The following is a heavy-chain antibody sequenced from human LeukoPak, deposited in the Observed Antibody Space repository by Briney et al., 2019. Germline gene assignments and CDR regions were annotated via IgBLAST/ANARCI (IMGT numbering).Heavy chain of an antibody. CDR2: INHSGST. V-gene: IGHV4-34*01. CDR3: ARGGYNCHYVDY. CDR1: GGSFSGYY. D-gene: IGHD1-1*01. Sequence: SETLSLTCAVYGGSFSGYYWSWIRQPPGKGLEWIGEINHSGSTNYNPSLKSRVTISVDTSKNQFSLKLSSVTAADTAVYYCARGGYNCHYVDYWGQGTLVTVSS. J-gene: IGHJ4*02.